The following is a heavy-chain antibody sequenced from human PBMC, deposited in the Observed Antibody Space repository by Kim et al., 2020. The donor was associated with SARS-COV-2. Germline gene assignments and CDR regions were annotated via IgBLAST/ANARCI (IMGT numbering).Heavy chain of an antibody. J-gene: IGHJ4*02. CDR3: AKNWNARQFATGFDY. V-gene: IGHV3-23*01. Sequence: GGSLRLSCAVSGFTFSNYAMSWVRQAPGKGLEWVSAISNSGGTTYYADFVKGRFTISRDNSKNTLFLQMNSLRAEDTAVYYCAKNWNARQFATGFDYWGQGTLVTVSS. D-gene: IGHD1-1*01. CDR1: GFTFSNYA. CDR2: ISNSGGTT.